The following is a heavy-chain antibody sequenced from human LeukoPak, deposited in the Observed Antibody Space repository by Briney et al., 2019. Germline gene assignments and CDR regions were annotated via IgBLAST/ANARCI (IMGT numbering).Heavy chain of an antibody. CDR1: GYTFTSYG. D-gene: IGHD2-2*02. CDR2: ISAYTGDT. V-gene: IGHV1-18*04. Sequence: ASVKVSCKASGYTFTSYGISWVRQAPGQGLEWMGWISAYTGDTNYAEKIQGRVTMTTDTSTTTAYMELRRLRSDDTAVYYCARVGYCSGNTCYTTNWFDPWGQGTLVTVSS. CDR3: ARVGYCSGNTCYTTNWFDP. J-gene: IGHJ5*02.